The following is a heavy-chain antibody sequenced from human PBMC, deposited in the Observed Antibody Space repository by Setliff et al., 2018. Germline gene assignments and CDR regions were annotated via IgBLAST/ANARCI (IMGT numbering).Heavy chain of an antibody. Sequence: SETLSLTCTVSGGSISSGSYYWSWIRQPAGKGLEWIGHIYIGGSANYNPSLKSRVTMSIDTSKNQFSLKLNSVTAADMAVYYCAREQWLDPPGYYYMGVWAKGTTVTVSS. CDR2: IYIGGSA. CDR3: AREQWLDPPGYYYMGV. V-gene: IGHV4-61*09. J-gene: IGHJ6*03. CDR1: GGSISSGSYY. D-gene: IGHD6-19*01.